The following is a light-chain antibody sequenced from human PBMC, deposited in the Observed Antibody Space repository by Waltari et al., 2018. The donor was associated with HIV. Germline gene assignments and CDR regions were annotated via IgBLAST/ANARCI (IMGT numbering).Light chain of an antibody. CDR3: CSYAGTTSWV. J-gene: IGLJ3*02. CDR2: DVT. V-gene: IGLV2-23*02. Sequence: QSALTQPASVSGSPGPSVTLPCSASSRAFGDFTLVPWYQQLPGEVPKLIMSDVTKRPSGISDRFSGSKTGNTASLTISGLQSGDEANYYCCSYAGTTSWVFGGGTKLTVL. CDR1: SRAFGDFTL.